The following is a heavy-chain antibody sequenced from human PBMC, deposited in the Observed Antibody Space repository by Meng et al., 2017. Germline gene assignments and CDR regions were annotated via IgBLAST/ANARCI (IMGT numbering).Heavy chain of an antibody. CDR1: GGSFNGYY. CDR2: INHSGST. Sequence: QGQLQQWGEGLLRPSETLSLTCGVYGGSFNGYYWTWIRQPPGKGLEWVGDINHSGSTNYYPSLKSRVTISLDTSKNQFSLKLRSVTAADTAVYFCARGFYSSGWNTFDYWGQGTLVTVSS. D-gene: IGHD6-19*01. J-gene: IGHJ4*02. V-gene: IGHV4-34*01. CDR3: ARGFYSSGWNTFDY.